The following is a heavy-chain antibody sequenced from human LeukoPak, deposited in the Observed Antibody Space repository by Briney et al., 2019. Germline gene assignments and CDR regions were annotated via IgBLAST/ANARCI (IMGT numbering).Heavy chain of an antibody. CDR3: TREVADYYYMDV. V-gene: IGHV3-49*04. CDR1: GFTFGDYA. J-gene: IGHJ6*03. CDR2: IRSKAYGGTT. Sequence: GSLRLSCTASGFTFGDYAMSWVRQAPGKGLEWVGFIRSKAYGGTTEYAASVKGRFTISRDDSKSIAYLQMNSLKTEDTAVYYCTREVADYYYMDVWGKGTTVTVSS.